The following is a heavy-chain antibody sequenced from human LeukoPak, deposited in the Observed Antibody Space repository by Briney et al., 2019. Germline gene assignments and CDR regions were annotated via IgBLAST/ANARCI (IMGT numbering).Heavy chain of an antibody. V-gene: IGHV4-34*01. CDR2: INHSGST. Sequence: SETLSLTCAVYGGSFSGYYWSWIRQPPGKGLEWIGEINHSGSTNYDPSLKSRVTISVDTSKNQFSLKLSSVTAADTAVYYCARGGVTKGGADYWGQGTLVTVSS. D-gene: IGHD2-21*02. CDR3: ARGGVTKGGADY. J-gene: IGHJ4*02. CDR1: GGSFSGYY.